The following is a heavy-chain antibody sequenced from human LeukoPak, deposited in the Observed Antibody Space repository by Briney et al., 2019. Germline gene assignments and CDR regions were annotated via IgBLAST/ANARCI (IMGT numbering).Heavy chain of an antibody. CDR1: GFTFSIHA. V-gene: IGHV3-23*01. J-gene: IGHJ4*02. D-gene: IGHD1-26*01. CDR3: AKGGKWDVTPFDY. CDR2: ISDSAGST. Sequence: PGGSLRLSCAASGFTFSIHAMNWVRQAPGKGLEWVSVISDSAGSTYYADSVKGRFTISRDNSKNTLYLQMNSLRAEDTAVYYCAKGGKWDVTPFDYWGQGTLVTVSS.